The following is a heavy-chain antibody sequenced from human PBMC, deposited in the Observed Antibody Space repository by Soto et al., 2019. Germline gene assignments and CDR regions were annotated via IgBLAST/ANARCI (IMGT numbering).Heavy chain of an antibody. CDR2: IYHSGST. V-gene: IGHV4-30-2*01. J-gene: IGHJ4*02. CDR1: GGSISSGGYS. CDR3: ARGIAARPFDY. Sequence: SETLSLTCAVSGGSISSGGYSWSWIRQPPGKGLEWIGYIYHSGSTYYNPSLKSRVTISVDRSKNQFSLKLSSVTAADTAVYYCARGIAARPFDYWGQGTLVTVSS. D-gene: IGHD6-6*01.